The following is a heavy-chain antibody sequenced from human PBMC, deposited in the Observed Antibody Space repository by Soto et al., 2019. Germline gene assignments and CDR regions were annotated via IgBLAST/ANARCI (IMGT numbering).Heavy chain of an antibody. CDR1: GFTFTSSA. V-gene: IGHV1-58*01. CDR2: IVVGSGNT. J-gene: IGHJ4*02. D-gene: IGHD6-19*01. Sequence: SVKVSCKASGFTFTSSAVQWVRQARGQRLEWIGWIVVGSGNTNYAQKFQERVTITRDMSTSTAYMELSSLRSEDTAVYYCAAVSIAVAGTSDFDYWGQGTLVTVSS. CDR3: AAVSIAVAGTSDFDY.